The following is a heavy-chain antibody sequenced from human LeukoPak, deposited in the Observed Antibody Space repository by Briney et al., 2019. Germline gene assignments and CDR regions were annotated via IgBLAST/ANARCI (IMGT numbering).Heavy chain of an antibody. CDR2: IDYSGRT. J-gene: IGHJ4*02. D-gene: IGHD6-6*01. CDR1: GGSFSGYY. CDR3: ARVRPSALDY. V-gene: IGHV4-34*01. Sequence: SETRSLTCAVYGGSFSGYYWSWIRQPPGKGLEWIGTIDYSGRTYYNPSLNSRVTVSVDTSKNQFSLKVKSVTAADTAVYYCARVRPSALDYWGQGTLVTVSS.